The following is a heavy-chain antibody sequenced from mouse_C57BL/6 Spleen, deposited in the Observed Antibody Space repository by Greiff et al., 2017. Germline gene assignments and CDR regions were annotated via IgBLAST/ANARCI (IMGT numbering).Heavy chain of an antibody. J-gene: IGHJ4*01. CDR2: IYPGSGST. V-gene: IGHV1-55*01. D-gene: IGHD1-1*01. Sequence: QVQLQQPGAELVKPGASVKMSCKASGYTFTSYWITWVKQRPGQGLEWIGDIYPGSGSTNYNEKFKSKATLTVDTSSSTAYMQLSSLTSEDSAVYCCARGGDYHGAMDYWGQGTSVTVSS. CDR3: ARGGDYHGAMDY. CDR1: GYTFTSYW.